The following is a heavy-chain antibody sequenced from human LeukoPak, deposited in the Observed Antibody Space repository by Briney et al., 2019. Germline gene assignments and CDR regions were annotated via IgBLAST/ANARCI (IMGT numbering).Heavy chain of an antibody. CDR3: ARDPRAASGTASYFDY. CDR2: ISSSSTYI. V-gene: IGHV3-21*01. Sequence: GGSLRLSCAASGFTFSSYSMNWVRQAPGKGLEWVSSISSSSTYIYYADSVKGRFTISRDNAKNSLYLQMNSLRAEDTAVYYCARDPRAASGTASYFDYWGQGTLVTVSS. J-gene: IGHJ4*02. D-gene: IGHD6-13*01. CDR1: GFTFSSYS.